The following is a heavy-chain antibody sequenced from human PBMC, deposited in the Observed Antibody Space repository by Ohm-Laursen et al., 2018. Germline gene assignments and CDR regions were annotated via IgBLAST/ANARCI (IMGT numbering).Heavy chain of an antibody. CDR1: GGSFSGYY. Sequence: SETLSLTCAVYGGSFSGYYWSWIRQPPGKGLEWIGEINHSGSTNYSPSLKSRVTISVDTSKNQFSLKLSSVTAADTAVYYCARGGRRGSSWYRNYGMDVWGQGTTVTVSS. D-gene: IGHD6-13*01. J-gene: IGHJ6*02. CDR2: INHSGST. V-gene: IGHV4-34*01. CDR3: ARGGRRGSSWYRNYGMDV.